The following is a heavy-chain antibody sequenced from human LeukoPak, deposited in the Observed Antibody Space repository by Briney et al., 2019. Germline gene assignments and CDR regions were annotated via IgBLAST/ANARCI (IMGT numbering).Heavy chain of an antibody. V-gene: IGHV3-74*01. Sequence: GGSLRLSCAASGLAFSAYKMHWVRQAPRKGLVWVSRISTDGYTTDYADFVQGRFTASRDNTKNTWSLEMNSLRAEDTAVYYCVVGGSPGYWGQGTLDTVSS. CDR2: ISTDGYTT. J-gene: IGHJ4*02. CDR3: VVGGSPGY. CDR1: GLAFSAYK. D-gene: IGHD2-15*01.